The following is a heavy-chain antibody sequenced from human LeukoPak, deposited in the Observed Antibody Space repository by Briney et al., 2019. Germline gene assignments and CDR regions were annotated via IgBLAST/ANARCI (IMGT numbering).Heavy chain of an antibody. V-gene: IGHV3-30-3*01. Sequence: GGSLRLSCAASGFTFSSNAMHWVRQAPGKGLEWVAVISYDGSNKYYADSVKGRFTISRDNSKNTLYLQMNSLSAEDTAVYYCAKVRSGSSNWALRIFDNWGQGTLVTVSS. CDR1: GFTFSSNA. D-gene: IGHD4-11*01. CDR3: AKVRSGSSNWALRIFDN. J-gene: IGHJ4*02. CDR2: ISYDGSNK.